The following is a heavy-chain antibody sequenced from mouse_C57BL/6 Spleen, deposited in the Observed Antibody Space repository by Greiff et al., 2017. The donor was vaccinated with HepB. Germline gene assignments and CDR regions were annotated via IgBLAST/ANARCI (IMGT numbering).Heavy chain of an antibody. V-gene: IGHV1-52*01. CDR2: IDPSDSET. CDR1: GYTFTSYW. D-gene: IGHD1-1*01. J-gene: IGHJ4*01. Sequence: QVQLQQPGAELVRPGSSVKLSCKASGYTFTSYWMHWVKQRPIQGLEWIGNIDPSDSETHYNQKFKDKATLTVDKSSSTAYMQLSSLTAEDAEVYYCARGINTVVANYAMDYWGQGTSVTVSS. CDR3: ARGINTVVANYAMDY.